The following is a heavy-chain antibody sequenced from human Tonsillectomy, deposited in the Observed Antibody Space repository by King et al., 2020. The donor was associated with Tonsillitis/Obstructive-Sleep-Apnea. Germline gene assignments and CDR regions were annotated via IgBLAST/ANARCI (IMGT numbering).Heavy chain of an antibody. D-gene: IGHD2-15*01. CDR3: VRGRCSGYSCYGLYSYYYMDV. CDR1: GGSFSGYY. CDR2: INHSGST. Sequence: VQLQQWGAGLLKPSETLSLTCAVYGGSFSGYYWSWIRQPPGKGLEWIGEINHSGSTKYNPSLKSRVTISVDTSKNQFSLKLSSVTAADTAVYYCVRGRCSGYSCYGLYSYYYMDVWGKGTTVTVSS. J-gene: IGHJ6*03. V-gene: IGHV4-34*01.